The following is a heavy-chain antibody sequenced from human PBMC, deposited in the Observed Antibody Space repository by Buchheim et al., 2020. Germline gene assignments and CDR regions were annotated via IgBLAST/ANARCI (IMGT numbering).Heavy chain of an antibody. CDR3: ARGRGAEGRGFDY. V-gene: IGHV3-74*03. J-gene: IGHJ4*02. D-gene: IGHD1-26*01. Sequence: EVQVVESGGGLVQPGGSLRLSCAASGFTFSSYWMHWVRQAPGKGLVWVSRTNSDGSSTTYAGSVKGRFTISRDNAKTTLYLQMNSLRADDTAVYYCARGRGAEGRGFDYWGQGTL. CDR1: GFTFSSYW. CDR2: TNSDGSST.